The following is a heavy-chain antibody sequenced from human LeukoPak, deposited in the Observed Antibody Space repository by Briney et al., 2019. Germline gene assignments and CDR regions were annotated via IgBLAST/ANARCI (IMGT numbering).Heavy chain of an antibody. Sequence: SETLSITCTVSGGSITSGSYYWGWFRQPPGKGLEWIGSVYDSGSTYYNPSLKSRATMSVDTSKNQFSLQLSSVTAADTAIYYCVARLGYCSGTSCYEFDPWGQGTLVTVSS. J-gene: IGHJ5*02. CDR2: VYDSGST. D-gene: IGHD2-2*01. CDR3: VARLGYCSGTSCYEFDP. V-gene: IGHV4-39*01. CDR1: GGSITSGSYY.